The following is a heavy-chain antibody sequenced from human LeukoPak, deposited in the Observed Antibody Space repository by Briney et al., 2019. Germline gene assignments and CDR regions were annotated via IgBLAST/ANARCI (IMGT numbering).Heavy chain of an antibody. D-gene: IGHD6-13*01. J-gene: IGHJ3*02. CDR1: GGSISSSSYY. CDR2: IYYSGST. CDR3: AVTEGIAAAGAFDI. Sequence: SETLSLTCTVSGGSISSSSYYWGWIRQPPGKGLEWIGSIYYSGSTYYNPSLKSRVTISVDTSKNQFSLKLSSVTAADTAVYYCAVTEGIAAAGAFDIWGQGTMVTVSS. V-gene: IGHV4-39*07.